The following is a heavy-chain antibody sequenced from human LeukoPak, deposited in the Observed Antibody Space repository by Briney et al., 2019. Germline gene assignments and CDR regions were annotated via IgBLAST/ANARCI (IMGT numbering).Heavy chain of an antibody. J-gene: IGHJ6*04. CDR1: GYTFTSYG. V-gene: IGHV1-18*04. CDR3: ARAGWFGELFDYYYGMDV. CDR2: ISAYNGNT. D-gene: IGHD3-10*01. Sequence: ASVKVSCKASGYTFTSYGISWVRQAPAQGLEGMGWISAYNGNTNYAQKLQGRVTMTTDTSTSTAYMELRSLRSDDTAVYYCARAGWFGELFDYYYGMDVWGKGTTVTVSS.